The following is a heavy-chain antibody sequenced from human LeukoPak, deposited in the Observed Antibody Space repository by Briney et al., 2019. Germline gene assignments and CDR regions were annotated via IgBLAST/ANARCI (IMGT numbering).Heavy chain of an antibody. CDR3: AKNGDYEEYYYYYMDV. CDR1: GFTFSSYA. Sequence: QSGGSLRLSCAASGFTFSSYAMIWVRQAPGKGLEWVSAISGSGGRTNYADSVKGRFTISRDNSKSTLYLQMNSLRAEDTAVYYCAKNGDYEEYYYYYMDVWGKGTTVTVSS. D-gene: IGHD4-17*01. V-gene: IGHV3-23*01. J-gene: IGHJ6*03. CDR2: ISGSGGRT.